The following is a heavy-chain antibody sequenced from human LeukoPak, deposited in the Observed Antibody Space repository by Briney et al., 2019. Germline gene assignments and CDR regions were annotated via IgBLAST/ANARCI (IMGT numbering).Heavy chain of an antibody. CDR3: ARGFPSPSNAVDY. V-gene: IGHV4-4*02. CDR2: IYHSGST. Sequence: SETLSLTCAVSGGSISSSNWWSWVRQPPGKGLEWIGEIYHSGSTNYNPSLKSRVTISVDTSKNQFSLKLSSVTAADTAVYYCARGFPSPSNAVDYWGQGTLVTVSS. J-gene: IGHJ4*02. D-gene: IGHD4-11*01. CDR1: GGSISSSNW.